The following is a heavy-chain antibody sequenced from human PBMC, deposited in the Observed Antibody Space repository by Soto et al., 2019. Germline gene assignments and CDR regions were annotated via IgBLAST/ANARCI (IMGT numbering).Heavy chain of an antibody. V-gene: IGHV1-18*01. CDR1: GYTFTSYG. CDR2: ISAYNGNT. J-gene: IGHJ4*02. CDR3: ARGLGYCTNGVCYQDSIDY. D-gene: IGHD2-8*01. Sequence: ASVKVSCKASGYTFTSYGISWVRQAPGQGLEWMGWISAYNGNTNYAQKLQGRVTMTTDTSTSTAYMELRSLRSDDTAVYYCARGLGYCTNGVCYQDSIDYWGQGTLVTVSS.